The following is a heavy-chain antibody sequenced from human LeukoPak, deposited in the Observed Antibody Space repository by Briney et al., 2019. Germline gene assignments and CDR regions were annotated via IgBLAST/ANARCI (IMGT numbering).Heavy chain of an antibody. D-gene: IGHD3-10*01. Sequence: HSGGSLRLSCAASGFTFSSYWMSWVRQAPGKGLEWVANIKQDGSEKYYVDSVKGRFTISRDNAKNSLYLQMNSLRAEDTAVYYCARGLLLWFEIEEGFDYWGQGTLVTVSS. J-gene: IGHJ4*02. CDR2: IKQDGSEK. CDR3: ARGLLLWFEIEEGFDY. V-gene: IGHV3-7*01. CDR1: GFTFSSYW.